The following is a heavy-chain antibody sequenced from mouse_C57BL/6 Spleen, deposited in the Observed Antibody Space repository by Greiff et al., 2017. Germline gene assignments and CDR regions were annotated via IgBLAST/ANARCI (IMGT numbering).Heavy chain of an antibody. CDR2: INPSTGGT. J-gene: IGHJ3*01. V-gene: IGHV1-42*01. Sequence: EVQLQQSGPELVKPGASVKISCKASGYSFTGYYMNWVKQSPEQSLEWIGEINPSTGGTTYNQKFKAKATLTVDKSSRTAYMQLKRLTSEDAADYYGARLDPFAYWGQGTLGTGSS. CDR3: ARLDPFAY. CDR1: GYSFTGYY.